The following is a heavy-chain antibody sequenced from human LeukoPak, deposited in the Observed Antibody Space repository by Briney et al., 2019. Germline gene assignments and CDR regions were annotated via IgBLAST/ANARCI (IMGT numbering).Heavy chain of an antibody. D-gene: IGHD2-8*01. CDR3: ARGRRVLMVYAARRGFDY. J-gene: IGHJ4*02. CDR1: GGSFSGYY. CDR2: INHSGST. Sequence: SETLSLTCAVYGGSFSGYYWRWIRQPPGKGLEWIGEINHSGSTNYNPSLKSRVTISVDTSKNQFSLKLSSVTAADTAVYYCARGRRVLMVYAARRGFDYWGQGTLVPVSS. V-gene: IGHV4-34*01.